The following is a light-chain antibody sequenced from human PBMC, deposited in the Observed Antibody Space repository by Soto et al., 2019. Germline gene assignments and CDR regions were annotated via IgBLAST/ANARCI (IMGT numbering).Light chain of an antibody. J-gene: IGKJ4*01. CDR3: NQSYGTPLT. Sequence: DLEMTQSPSSLSASVGDRVTITCRASQSISNYLNWYQHKPGKVPKLLIYAASSLQSGVPTRFIGSGSGTDFTLTIKSLHLEDFAPYYCNQSYGTPLTFGGGPRLRSN. CDR2: AAS. CDR1: QSISNY. V-gene: IGKV1-39*01.